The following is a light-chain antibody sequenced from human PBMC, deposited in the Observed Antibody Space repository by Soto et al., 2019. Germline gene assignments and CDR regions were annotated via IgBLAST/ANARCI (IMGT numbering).Light chain of an antibody. V-gene: IGKV1-5*01. Sequence: DNHRNQAASALCAYLGDRVTITCRASQSISSWLAWYQQKPGKAPKLLIYDASSLESGVPSRFSGSGSGTEFTLTISSLQPDSFATYYCQQSNSYALPFAGGTKVDI. CDR2: DAS. J-gene: IGKJ4*01. CDR3: QQSNSYALP. CDR1: QSISSW.